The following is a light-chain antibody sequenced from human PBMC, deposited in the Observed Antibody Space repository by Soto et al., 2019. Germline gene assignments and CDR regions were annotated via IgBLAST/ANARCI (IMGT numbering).Light chain of an antibody. J-gene: IGKJ1*01. CDR1: QTISSW. CDR2: KAS. V-gene: IGKV1-5*03. CDR3: QHYNSYSEA. Sequence: DIQMTQSPSSVSGSVGDRVTITCRASQTISSWLAWYQQKPGKAPKLLIYKASTLKSGVPSRFSGSGSGTEFTLTISSLQPDDFATNYCQHYNSYSEAFGQVTKVDIK.